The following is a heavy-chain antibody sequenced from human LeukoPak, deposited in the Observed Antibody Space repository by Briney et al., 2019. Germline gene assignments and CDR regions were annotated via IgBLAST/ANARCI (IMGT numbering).Heavy chain of an antibody. D-gene: IGHD2-2*01. CDR1: GFTFSSYA. CDR3: ARDAVD. Sequence: PGGSLRLSCAASGFTFSSYAMHWVRQAPGKGLEWVAVIPYDGSNKYYADSVKGRFTISRDNSKNTLYLQMNSLRAEDTAVYYCARDAVDWGQGTLVTVSS. V-gene: IGHV3-30*04. CDR2: IPYDGSNK. J-gene: IGHJ4*02.